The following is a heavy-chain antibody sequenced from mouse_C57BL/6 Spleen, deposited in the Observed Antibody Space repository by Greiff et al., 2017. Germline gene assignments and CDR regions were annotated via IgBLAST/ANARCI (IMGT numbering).Heavy chain of an antibody. CDR2: ISSGSSTI. CDR1: GFTFSDYG. D-gene: IGHD2-4*01. CDR3: ARPRDDYDPLYAMDY. J-gene: IGHJ4*01. V-gene: IGHV5-17*01. Sequence: EVQGVESGGGLVKPGGSLKLSCAASGFTFSDYGMHWVRQAPEKGLAWVAYISSGSSTIYYADTVKGRFTIARDNAKNTLFLQMTSLRSEDTAMYYCARPRDDYDPLYAMDYWGQGTSVTVSS.